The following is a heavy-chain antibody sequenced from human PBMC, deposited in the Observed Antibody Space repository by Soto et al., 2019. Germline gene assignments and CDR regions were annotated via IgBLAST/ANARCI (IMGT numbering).Heavy chain of an antibody. J-gene: IGHJ6*02. CDR2: ITSSGSTT. V-gene: IGHV3-48*02. D-gene: IGHD3-16*02. CDR3: ARVAIASGGVIAVTYALDV. Sequence: GGSLRLSCEVSGFTLSTSSMNGVRQAPGNGLEWVSFITSSGSTTYYAASVKGRFTVSRDYVKNSLFLQMNSLRDEDTAVYYCARVAIASGGVIAVTYALDVWGQGT. CDR1: GFTLSTSS.